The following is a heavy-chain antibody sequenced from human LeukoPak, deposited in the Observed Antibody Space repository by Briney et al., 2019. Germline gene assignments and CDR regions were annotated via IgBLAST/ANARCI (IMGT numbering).Heavy chain of an antibody. J-gene: IGHJ4*02. CDR3: TRDSTTFRFGY. D-gene: IGHD4-11*01. CDR1: GVAVSNSY. V-gene: IGHV3-53*01. Sequence: GGSLRLSCAASGVAVSNSYMSWVRQAPGKGLEWVSIVYSDGITYYVDSVKGRFTISRDNSRNTLYLQMNSLRAEVTAVYYCTRDSTTFRFGYWGQGTLVTVSS. CDR2: VYSDGIT.